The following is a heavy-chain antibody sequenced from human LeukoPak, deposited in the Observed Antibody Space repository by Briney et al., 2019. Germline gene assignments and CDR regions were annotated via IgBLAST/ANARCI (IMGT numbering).Heavy chain of an antibody. V-gene: IGHV3-23*01. Sequence: GGTLRLSCVASGFTFSDYGMIWVRQAPGKGLEWVSGISGGDYTEHSDSVKGRFTISRDNSKNTLYLQMNTLRVEDTALYYCAKSRNFYYYFMEVSGRGTKVTISS. CDR2: ISGGDYT. CDR3: AKSRNFYYYFMEV. J-gene: IGHJ6*03. CDR1: GFTFSDYG.